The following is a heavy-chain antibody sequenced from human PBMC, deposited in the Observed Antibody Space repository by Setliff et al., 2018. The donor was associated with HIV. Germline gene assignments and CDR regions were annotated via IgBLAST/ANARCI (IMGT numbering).Heavy chain of an antibody. CDR2: IKEDGSEN. V-gene: IGHV3-7*01. Sequence: PSETLSLTCAVYGGSFSGYYWSWIRQPPGKGLEWVATIKEDGSENYYVDSVKGRFTISRDNAKNSLYLQMHSLSVEDSAVYYCGRDKSGPGYQVEYWGQGTQVTVSS. CDR3: GRDKSGPGYQVEY. CDR1: GGSFSGYY. D-gene: IGHD6-13*01. J-gene: IGHJ4*01.